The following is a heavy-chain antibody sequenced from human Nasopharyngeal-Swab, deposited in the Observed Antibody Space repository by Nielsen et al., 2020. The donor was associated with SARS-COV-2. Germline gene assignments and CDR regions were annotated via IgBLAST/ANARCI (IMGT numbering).Heavy chain of an antibody. D-gene: IGHD1-26*01. CDR2: IYYSGST. J-gene: IGHJ6*03. CDR1: GGSISSSSYY. CDR3: ARCHFRYSGSYHMDV. Sequence: SETLSLTCTVSGGSISSSSYYWGWIRQPPGKGLEWIGSIYYSGSTYYNPSLKSRVTISVDTSKNQFSLKLSSVTAADTAVYYCARCHFRYSGSYHMDVWGKGTTATVSS. V-gene: IGHV4-39*01.